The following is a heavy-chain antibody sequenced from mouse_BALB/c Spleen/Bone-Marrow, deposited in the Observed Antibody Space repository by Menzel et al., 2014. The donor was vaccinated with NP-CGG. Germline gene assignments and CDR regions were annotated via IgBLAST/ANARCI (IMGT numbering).Heavy chain of an antibody. V-gene: IGHV1-69*01. CDR1: GHTFTDYW. Sequence: QVQLQQPGAELVMPGASVKMSCKASGHTFTDYWMHWVKQRPGQGLEWIGAIDTSDSYTSYNQKFKGKATLTVDESSSTAYMQLSSLTSEDSAAYYCARSDYRFDPLPYWGQGTLVTVSA. CDR2: IDTSDSYT. CDR3: ARSDYRFDPLPY. D-gene: IGHD2-14*01. J-gene: IGHJ3*01.